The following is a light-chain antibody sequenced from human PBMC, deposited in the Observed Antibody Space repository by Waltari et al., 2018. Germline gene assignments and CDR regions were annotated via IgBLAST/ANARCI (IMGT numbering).Light chain of an antibody. CDR1: QDISTW. Sequence: DIQMTQSPSSVSASVGDRVTITCRASQDISTWLAWYQQHPGKAPKLLIYAASSLQSGVPSRFGGSGSGTDFTLTISSLQPEDFAIYYCQQADSFPMAFTFGPGTRVDIK. J-gene: IGKJ3*01. CDR3: QQADSFPMAFT. CDR2: AAS. V-gene: IGKV1-12*01.